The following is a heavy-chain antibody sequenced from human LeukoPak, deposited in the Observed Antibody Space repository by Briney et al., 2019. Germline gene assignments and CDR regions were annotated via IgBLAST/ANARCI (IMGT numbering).Heavy chain of an antibody. V-gene: IGHV3-21*01. Sequence: GGSLRLSCVASGFIFSSYNINWVRQAPGKGLEWVSSISSSSTYISYADSVKGRFTISRDNAKNSLDLQMDSLRVEDTAVYYCAREGYSAYGLDYWGQGTLVAVSS. CDR3: AREGYSAYGLDY. D-gene: IGHD5-12*01. CDR2: ISSSSTYI. CDR1: GFIFSSYN. J-gene: IGHJ4*02.